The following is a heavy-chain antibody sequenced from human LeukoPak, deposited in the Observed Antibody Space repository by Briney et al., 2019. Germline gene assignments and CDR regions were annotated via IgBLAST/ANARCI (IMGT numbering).Heavy chain of an antibody. CDR3: ARRDIVVIVSASDY. CDR2: INSEGTDS. V-gene: IGHV3-74*01. D-gene: IGHD2-15*01. CDR1: GFIFTNYW. J-gene: IGHJ4*02. Sequence: GGSLRLSCAASGFIFTNYWMHWVRQVPGKGLVWVSRINSEGTDSSYADSVKGRFTISRDNAKNTVDLQMNSLRVDDTAVYYCARRDIVVIVSASDYWGQGTLVTVSS.